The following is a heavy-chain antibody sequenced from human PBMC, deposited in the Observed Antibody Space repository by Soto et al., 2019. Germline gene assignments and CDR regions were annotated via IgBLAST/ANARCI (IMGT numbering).Heavy chain of an antibody. J-gene: IGHJ4*02. D-gene: IGHD3-22*01. CDR1: GFTFSSYW. Sequence: GGSLRLSCAASGFTFSSYWMSWVRQAPGKGLEWVSKISGDGNKTYYVESVKGRFTISRDNSKNTLYLQMNSLRAEDTAVYYCARDRHGYYYDSSGYYYFDYWGQGTLVTVSS. CDR3: ARDRHGYYYDSSGYYYFDY. V-gene: IGHV3-7*01. CDR2: ISGDGNKT.